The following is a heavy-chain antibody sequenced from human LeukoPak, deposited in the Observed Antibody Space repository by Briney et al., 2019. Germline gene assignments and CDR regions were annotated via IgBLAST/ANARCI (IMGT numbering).Heavy chain of an antibody. Sequence: SETLSLTCTVSGASISSYYWSWIRQPPGKGLEWIGYIYYSGSTNYNPSLKSRVTISVDTSKNQFSLKLSSVTAADTAVYYCARRASPIPYCSSTSCYTHLAFDIWGQGTMVTVSS. CDR2: IYYSGST. V-gene: IGHV4-59*08. CDR1: GASISSYY. D-gene: IGHD2-2*02. CDR3: ARRASPIPYCSSTSCYTHLAFDI. J-gene: IGHJ3*02.